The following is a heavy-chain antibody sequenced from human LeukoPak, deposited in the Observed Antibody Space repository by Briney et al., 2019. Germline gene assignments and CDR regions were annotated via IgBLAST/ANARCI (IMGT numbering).Heavy chain of an antibody. V-gene: IGHV1-18*01. CDR1: GYTFTSYG. CDR3: ARSARVVPAAIQVY. Sequence: GSVKVSCKASGYTFTSYGISWVRQAPGQGLEWMGRISAYNGNTNYAQKLQGRVTMTTDTSTSTAYMELRSLRSDDTAVYYCARSARVVPAAIQVYWGQGTLVTVSS. CDR2: ISAYNGNT. J-gene: IGHJ4*02. D-gene: IGHD2-2*02.